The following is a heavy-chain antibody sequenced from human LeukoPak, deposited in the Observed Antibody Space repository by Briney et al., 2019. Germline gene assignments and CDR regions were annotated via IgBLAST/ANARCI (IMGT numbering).Heavy chain of an antibody. V-gene: IGHV5-51*01. CDR2: IYPDDSNT. CDR3: ARPSSSWNDAFDI. J-gene: IGHJ3*02. D-gene: IGHD6-13*01. Sequence: GESLKISCQGSGYNFPIYWIGWVRQMPGQGLEWMGIIYPDDSNTIYGPSFQGQVTISADKSINTAYLEWSSLKASDTAIYYCARPSSSWNDAFDIWGQGTMVTVSS. CDR1: GYNFPIYW.